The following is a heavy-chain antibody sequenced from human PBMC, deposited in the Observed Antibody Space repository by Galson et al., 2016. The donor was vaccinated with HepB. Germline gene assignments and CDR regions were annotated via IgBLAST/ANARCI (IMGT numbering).Heavy chain of an antibody. J-gene: IGHJ5*02. CDR2: ISGSGGTT. Sequence: SLRLSCAASGFTFSSYAMSWVRQAPGKGLEWVSTISGSGGTTDYADSVKGRFTISRDNSRNTLYLQMNILRPEDTAVYFCAKGGSFGFSSWFDPWGQGTLATVSS. CDR3: AKGGSFGFSSWFDP. D-gene: IGHD3-16*01. V-gene: IGHV3-23*01. CDR1: GFTFSSYA.